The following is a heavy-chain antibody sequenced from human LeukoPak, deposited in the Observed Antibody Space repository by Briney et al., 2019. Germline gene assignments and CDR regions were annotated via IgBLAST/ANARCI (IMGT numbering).Heavy chain of an antibody. V-gene: IGHV3-21*01. D-gene: IGHD3-3*01. CDR2: ISSSSSYI. CDR3: AREPYYDFWSGYYKPHDAFDI. Sequence: GGSLRLSCAASGFTFSSYSMNWVRQAPGKGLEWVSSISSSSSYIYYADSVKGRFTISRDNAKNSLYLQMNSLRAEDTAVYYRAREPYYDFWSGYYKPHDAFDIWGQGTMVTVSS. J-gene: IGHJ3*02. CDR1: GFTFSSYS.